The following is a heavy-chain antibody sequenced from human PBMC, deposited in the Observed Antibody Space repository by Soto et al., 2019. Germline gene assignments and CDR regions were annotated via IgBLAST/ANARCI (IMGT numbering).Heavy chain of an antibody. CDR3: AKENRGDGYNYVPTFFDY. D-gene: IGHD5-12*01. CDR2: ISGSGSSS. CDR1: GFTFSTYA. Sequence: GGSLRLSCAASGFTFSTYAMSWVRQAPGKGLEWVSVISGSGSSSYYAVSVKGRLTISRDNSKKTLYLQMNSLRAEDTAVYYCAKENRGDGYNYVPTFFDYWGQGTPVTVSS. J-gene: IGHJ4*02. V-gene: IGHV3-23*01.